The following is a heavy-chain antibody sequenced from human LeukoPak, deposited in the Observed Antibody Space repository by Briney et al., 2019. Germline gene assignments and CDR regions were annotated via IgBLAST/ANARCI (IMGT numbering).Heavy chain of an antibody. D-gene: IGHD6-13*01. CDR3: ARNEQHLVELDY. J-gene: IGHJ4*02. CDR2: ISSSSSYI. V-gene: IGHV3-21*01. CDR1: GFTFSSYS. Sequence: AGGSLRLSCVGSGFTFSSYSMNWVRRAPGKGLEWVSSISSSSSYIYYADSVKGRFTISRDNAKNSLYLQMNSLRADDTAMYYCARNEQHLVELDYWGQGTLVTVSS.